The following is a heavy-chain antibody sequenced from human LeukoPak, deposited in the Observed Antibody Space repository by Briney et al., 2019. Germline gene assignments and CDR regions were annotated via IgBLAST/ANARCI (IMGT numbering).Heavy chain of an antibody. D-gene: IGHD1-26*01. CDR3: AIHDSAFVY. V-gene: IGHV3-30*02. CDR2: IRPEGSDK. Sequence: GGSLRHSPAPSGFIHSTYGLDSVRQAPGKGLEWVAFIRPEGSDKSYADSAKGRFTISRDNSKNTLYLQMNTLRPEDTDVYYCAIHDSAFVYWGQGTLVTVSS. J-gene: IGHJ4*02. CDR1: GFIHSTYG.